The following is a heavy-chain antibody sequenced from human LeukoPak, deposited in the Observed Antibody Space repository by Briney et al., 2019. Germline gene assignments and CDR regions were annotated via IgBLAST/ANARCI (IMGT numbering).Heavy chain of an antibody. V-gene: IGHV4-59*11. CDR2: IYYSGST. J-gene: IGHJ6*03. CDR3: ARSKYCSSSSCYSDYYYYMDV. Sequence: SETLSLTCTVSGGSISSHHWSWIRQPPGKGLEWIGYIYYSGSTNYNPSLKSRVTISVDTSKNQFSLKLSSVTAADTAVYYCARSKYCSSSSCYSDYYYYMDVWGKGTTVTVSS. CDR1: GGSISSHH. D-gene: IGHD2-2*01.